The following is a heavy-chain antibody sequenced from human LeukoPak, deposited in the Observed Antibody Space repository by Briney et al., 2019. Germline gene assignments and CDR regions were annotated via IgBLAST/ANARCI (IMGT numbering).Heavy chain of an antibody. V-gene: IGHV4-39*07. CDR2: IYYSGST. CDR3: ARDWIRGTVTTLYYFDY. J-gene: IGHJ4*01. Sequence: SETLTLTCTVSGGSISSSSYYWSWIRQPPGQGLEWLRSIYYSGSTYYNPSLKSRVTISVDTSKNQFSLKLSSVTAADTAVYYCARDWIRGTVTTLYYFDYWGQGTLVTVSS. CDR1: GGSISSSSYY. D-gene: IGHD4-17*01.